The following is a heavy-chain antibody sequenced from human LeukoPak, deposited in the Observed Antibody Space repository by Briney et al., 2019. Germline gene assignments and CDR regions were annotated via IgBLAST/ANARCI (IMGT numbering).Heavy chain of an antibody. Sequence: GASVKVSCKASGYIFTSYGISWVRQAPGQGLEWMGRISTYNGNTNYAQKFQGRVTMTRDTSTSTAYMELRSLRSDDTAVYYCARAIQSGGSYHAYFDYWGQGTLVTVSS. J-gene: IGHJ4*02. CDR3: ARAIQSGGSYHAYFDY. CDR2: ISTYNGNT. CDR1: GYIFTSYG. V-gene: IGHV1-18*01. D-gene: IGHD1-26*01.